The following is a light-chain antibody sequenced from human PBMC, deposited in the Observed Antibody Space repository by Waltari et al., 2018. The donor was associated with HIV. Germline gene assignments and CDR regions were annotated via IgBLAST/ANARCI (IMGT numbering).Light chain of an antibody. J-gene: IGLJ2*01. CDR3: VAWDDSLRGVV. CDR1: TSNIGSND. V-gene: IGLV1-47*01. Sequence: SVLTQPPSASGTPGQRVTISCSGSTSNIGSNDVFWYQHLPGAAPKLLIHRNNQRPSGVPDLFSGSTSGTSAALAISGLRSEDEADYYCVAWDDSLRGVVFGGWTKVAAL. CDR2: RNN.